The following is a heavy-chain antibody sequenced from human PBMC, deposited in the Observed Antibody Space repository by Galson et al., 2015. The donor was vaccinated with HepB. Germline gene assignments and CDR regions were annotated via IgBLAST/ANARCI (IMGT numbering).Heavy chain of an antibody. J-gene: IGHJ4*02. Sequence: ETLSLTCAVSGGSISGTNRWSWVRQPPGKGLEWIGEIYHSGSTNYKPSLKSRITISVDKSKNQFSLQLSSVTAADTAVYYCVANGYYTLEHWGQGTPVTVSS. CDR3: VANGYYTLEH. CDR1: GGSISGTNR. V-gene: IGHV4-4*02. D-gene: IGHD3-3*01. CDR2: IYHSGST.